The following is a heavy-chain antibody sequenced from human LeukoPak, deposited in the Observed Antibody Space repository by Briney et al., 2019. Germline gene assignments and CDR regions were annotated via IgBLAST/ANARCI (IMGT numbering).Heavy chain of an antibody. V-gene: IGHV4-59*01. J-gene: IGHJ6*03. Sequence: SETLSLTCTVSGGSISSYYWSWIRQPPGTGLEWIGYINYSGSTNYNPSLKSRVTISVDTSMNQCSLKLSSVTAADTAVYYCARGPNGWWLRDGYYYYMDVWGKGTTVTVSS. CDR1: GGSISSYY. CDR3: ARGPNGWWLRDGYYYYMDV. D-gene: IGHD2-15*01. CDR2: INYSGST.